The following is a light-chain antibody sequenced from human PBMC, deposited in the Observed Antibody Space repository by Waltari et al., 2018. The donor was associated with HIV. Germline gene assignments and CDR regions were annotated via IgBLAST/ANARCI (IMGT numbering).Light chain of an antibody. CDR1: QSFSNTY. J-gene: IGKJ3*01. V-gene: IGKV3-20*01. Sequence: EIVLTQSPGTLSLSPGERATLSCRASQSFSNTYLAWYQQKPGQAPRLLIYGASSRATGIPDRFTGSGSGTDFTLTISRLEPEDFAVYYCQQYGSSLFTFGPGTKVDIK. CDR2: GAS. CDR3: QQYGSSLFT.